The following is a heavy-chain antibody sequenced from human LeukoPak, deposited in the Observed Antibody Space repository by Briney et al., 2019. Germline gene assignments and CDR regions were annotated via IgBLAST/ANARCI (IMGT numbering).Heavy chain of an antibody. CDR2: IYYSRVV. V-gene: IGHV4-59*11. J-gene: IGHJ4*02. D-gene: IGHD4-17*01. Sequence: SETLSLTCTVSGGSISSHYWSWIRQPPGKGLEWIAYIYYSRVVKYHPSLKRRVTISVDTSKNQVSLKVDSVTAADTAVYYCARNDYTDSNSDYFDYWGQGALVTASS. CDR3: ARNDYTDSNSDYFDY. CDR1: GGSISSHY.